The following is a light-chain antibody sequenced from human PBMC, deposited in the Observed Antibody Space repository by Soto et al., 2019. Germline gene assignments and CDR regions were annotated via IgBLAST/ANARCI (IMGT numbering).Light chain of an antibody. CDR3: QQYNNWPPLT. CDR1: QSVTPN. Sequence: EIVRTQSPVTMSVSPCERATLSCRASQSVTPNLSWYQHKPGQAPRLLIYGASTRANGIPARFSGSGSGTEFTLTISSLQSEDFGVYYCQQYNNWPPLTFGGGTKVEIK. J-gene: IGKJ4*01. CDR2: GAS. V-gene: IGKV3-15*01.